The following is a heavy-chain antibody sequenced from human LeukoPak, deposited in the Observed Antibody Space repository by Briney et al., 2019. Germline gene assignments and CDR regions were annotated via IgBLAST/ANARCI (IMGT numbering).Heavy chain of an antibody. CDR3: AIYMVRGVDRFDY. D-gene: IGHD3-10*01. Sequence: GGSLRLSCAASGFTSSSYWMSWVRQAPGKGLEWVANIKRDGSEKYYVDSVKGRFTISRDNAKNSLYLQMNSLRAEDTAVYYCAIYMVRGVDRFDYWGQGTLVTVSS. CDR1: GFTSSSYW. J-gene: IGHJ4*02. CDR2: IKRDGSEK. V-gene: IGHV3-7*01.